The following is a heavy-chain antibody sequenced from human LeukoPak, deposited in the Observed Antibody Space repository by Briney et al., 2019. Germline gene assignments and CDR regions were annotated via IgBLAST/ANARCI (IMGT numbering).Heavy chain of an antibody. V-gene: IGHV3-7*04. D-gene: IGHD1-26*01. CDR1: GFAFSTYT. Sequence: GGSLRLSCAASGFAFSTYTMSWVRQAPGMGLEWVANINQDGSEKYYVDSVKGRFTISRDNAKNSLYLQMNSLRAEDTALYYCARAVSGTYYAWFDPWGQGTLVTVSS. CDR3: ARAVSGTYYAWFDP. CDR2: INQDGSEK. J-gene: IGHJ5*02.